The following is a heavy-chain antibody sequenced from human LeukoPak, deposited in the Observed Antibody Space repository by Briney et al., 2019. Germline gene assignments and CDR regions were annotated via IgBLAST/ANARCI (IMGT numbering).Heavy chain of an antibody. CDR2: INHSGST. CDR3: ARLGADYYDSSGTYYFDY. CDR1: GGSISSGGYY. V-gene: IGHV4-39*07. Sequence: SEALSLTCTVSGGSISSGGYYWSWIRQPPGKGLEWIGEINHSGSTNYNPSLKSRVTISVDTSKNQFSLKLSSVTAADTAVYYCARLGADYYDSSGTYYFDYWGQGTLVTVSS. D-gene: IGHD3-22*01. J-gene: IGHJ4*02.